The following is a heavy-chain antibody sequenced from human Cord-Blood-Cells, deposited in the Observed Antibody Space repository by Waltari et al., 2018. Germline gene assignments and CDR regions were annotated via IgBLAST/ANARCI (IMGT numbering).Heavy chain of an antibody. D-gene: IGHD3-3*01. CDR3: ARYFRRITIFGVVITPDAFDI. V-gene: IGHV4-34*01. CDR1: GGSFSGYY. CDR2: INHSGST. Sequence: QVQLQQWGAGLLKPSETLSLTCAVYGGSFSGYYWSWIRQPPGKGLEWIGEINHSGSTNYNPSLKSRVTISVDTSKNQFSLKLSSVTAADTAVYYCARYFRRITIFGVVITPDAFDIWGQGTMVTVSS. J-gene: IGHJ3*02.